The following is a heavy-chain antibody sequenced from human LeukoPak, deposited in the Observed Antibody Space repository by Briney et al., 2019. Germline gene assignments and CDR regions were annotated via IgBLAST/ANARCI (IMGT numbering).Heavy chain of an antibody. CDR3: ARENCSGGSCYSIYYYYYMDV. CDR2: INHSGST. D-gene: IGHD2-15*01. Sequence: SETLSLTCAVYGGSFSGYYWSWIRQPPGKGLEWIGEINHSGSTNYNPSLKSRVTISVDTSKNQFSLKLSSVTAADTAVYYCARENCSGGSCYSIYYYYYMDVWGKGTTVTVSS. V-gene: IGHV4-34*01. J-gene: IGHJ6*03. CDR1: GGSFSGYY.